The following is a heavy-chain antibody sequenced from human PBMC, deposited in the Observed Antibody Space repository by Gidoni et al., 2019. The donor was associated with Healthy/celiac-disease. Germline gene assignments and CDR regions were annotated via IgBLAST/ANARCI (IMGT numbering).Heavy chain of an antibody. D-gene: IGHD3-22*01. CDR3: AKVRIPSRIVVVITSDAFDI. V-gene: IGHV3-23*01. J-gene: IGHJ3*02. CDR2: ISGSGGRT. Sequence: EVQLLESGGGLVQPGGSLRLSCAASGFTFSSYALRWVRQAPGKGLAWVSAISGSGGRTYYADSVKGRFTISRDNSKNTLYLQMNSLRAEDTAVYYCAKVRIPSRIVVVITSDAFDIWGQGTMVTVSS. CDR1: GFTFSSYA.